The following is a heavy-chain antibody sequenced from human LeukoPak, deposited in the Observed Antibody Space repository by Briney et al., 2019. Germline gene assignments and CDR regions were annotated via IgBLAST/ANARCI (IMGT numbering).Heavy chain of an antibody. CDR3: ARGTYYYDSSGTPGHAFDI. Sequence: SQTLSLTCTVSGGSISSGGYSWSWIRQHPGKGLEWIGYIYYSGSTYYNPSLKSRVTISVDTSKNQFSLKLSSVTAADTAVYYCARGTYYYDSSGTPGHAFDIWGQGTMVTVSS. CDR1: GGSISSGGYS. J-gene: IGHJ3*02. CDR2: IYYSGST. V-gene: IGHV4-31*03. D-gene: IGHD3-22*01.